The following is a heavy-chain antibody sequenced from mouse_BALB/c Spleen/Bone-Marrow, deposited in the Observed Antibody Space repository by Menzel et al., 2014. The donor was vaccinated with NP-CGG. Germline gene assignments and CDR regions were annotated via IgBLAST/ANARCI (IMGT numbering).Heavy chain of an antibody. CDR3: ARVYGWYFDV. D-gene: IGHD1-1*01. V-gene: IGHV5-6-3*01. J-gene: IGHJ1*01. CDR2: INNNGGST. CDR1: GFTFSSYG. Sequence: EVKVVESGGGLVQPGGSLKLSCVASGFTFSSYGMSWVRQTPDKRLELVATINNNGGSTYYPDSVKGQFTISRDNAKNTLYLQMSSLKSEDTAMYYCARVYGWYFDVWGARTTVTVSS.